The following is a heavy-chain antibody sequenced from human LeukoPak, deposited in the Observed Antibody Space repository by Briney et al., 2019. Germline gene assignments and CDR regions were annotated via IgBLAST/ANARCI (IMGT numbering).Heavy chain of an antibody. V-gene: IGHV3-74*01. CDR1: GFSFNNYW. CDR3: ARPYGSGSLAY. CDR2: INSDGSST. Sequence: PGGSLRLSCAASGFSFNNYWMHWVRQAPGKGLGWVSRINSDGSSTSYAGSVKGRFTISRDNANNTLYLQMNSLRDEDTAVYYCARPYGSGSLAYWGQGTLVTVSS. D-gene: IGHD3-10*01. J-gene: IGHJ4*02.